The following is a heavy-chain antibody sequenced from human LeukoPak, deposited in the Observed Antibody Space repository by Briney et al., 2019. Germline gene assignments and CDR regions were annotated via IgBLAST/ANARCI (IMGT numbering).Heavy chain of an antibody. V-gene: IGHV5-51*01. CDR2: IHPDDSDA. J-gene: IGHJ4*02. D-gene: IGHD1-26*01. CDR3: ARRPTTNFDF. Sequence: GESLKISCKASGYKFSNYWIAWVRQMPGKGLEWMGTIHPDDSDARYSPSFQGQVTLSVDKSATTAYLQWSSLKASDTAIYYCARRPTTNFDFWGQGTLVTVSS. CDR1: GYKFSNYW.